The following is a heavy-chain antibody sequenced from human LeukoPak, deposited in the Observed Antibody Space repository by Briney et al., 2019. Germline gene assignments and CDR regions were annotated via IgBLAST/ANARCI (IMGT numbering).Heavy chain of an antibody. D-gene: IGHD2-15*01. CDR3: AKIGYCSGGSCYELHWFDP. V-gene: IGHV3-48*03. CDR1: GFGFTSYD. CDR2: ISSISGSTK. J-gene: IGHJ5*02. Sequence: PGGSLRLSCAASGFGFTSYDMTWVRQAPGKGLEWVSYISSISGSTKHYADSVKGRFTISRDNAKNSLFLQMNNLRAEDTAVYYCAKIGYCSGGSCYELHWFDPWGQGTLVTVSS.